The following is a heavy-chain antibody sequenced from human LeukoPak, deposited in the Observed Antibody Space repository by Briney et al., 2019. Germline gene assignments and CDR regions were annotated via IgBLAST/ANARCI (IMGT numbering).Heavy chain of an antibody. CDR1: GFTFDDYA. J-gene: IGHJ6*02. CDR3: ARGIQLSGMDV. Sequence: GGSLRLSCAASGFTFDDYAMHWVRQAPGKGLEWVSGISWNSGSIGYADSVKGRFTIPRDNAKNSLYLQMNSLRAEDTAVYYCARGIQLSGMDVWGQGTTVTVSS. D-gene: IGHD5-18*01. V-gene: IGHV3-9*01. CDR2: ISWNSGSI.